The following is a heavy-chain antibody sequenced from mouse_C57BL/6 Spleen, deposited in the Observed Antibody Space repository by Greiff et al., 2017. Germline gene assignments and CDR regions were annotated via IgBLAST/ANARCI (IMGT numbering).Heavy chain of an antibody. V-gene: IGHV7-3*01. CDR3: ARYGDGPSYYFDY. CDR2: IRNKANGYTT. D-gene: IGHD3-3*01. J-gene: IGHJ2*01. CDR1: GFTFTDYY. Sequence: EVMLVESGGGLVQPGGSLSLSCAASGFTFTDYYMSWVRQPPGKALEWLGFIRNKANGYTTEYSASVKGRFTISRDNSQSILYLQMNALRAEDSATYYCARYGDGPSYYFDYWGQGTTLTVSS.